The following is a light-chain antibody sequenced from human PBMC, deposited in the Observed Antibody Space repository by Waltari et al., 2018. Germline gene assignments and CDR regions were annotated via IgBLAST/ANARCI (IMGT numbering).Light chain of an antibody. J-gene: IGLJ2*01. V-gene: IGLV2-14*03. CDR1: RSDVGGYNS. CDR3: SSYISSDTLEL. CDR2: DVS. Sequence: HSALTQPASVSGSPGQSITISCTGTRSDVGGYNSASWYQQHPGKAPKLLIYDVSNRPSGVSNRFSGSKSGNTASLTISGLQAEDEADYYCSSYISSDTLELFGGGTSLTVL.